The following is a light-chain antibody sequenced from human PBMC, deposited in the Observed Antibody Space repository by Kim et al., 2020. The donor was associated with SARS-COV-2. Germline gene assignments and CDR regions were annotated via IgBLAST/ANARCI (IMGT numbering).Light chain of an antibody. CDR2: KDS. CDR1: ALPKQY. J-gene: IGLJ1*01. CDR3: QSVDSSGTYYV. Sequence: SYELTQPPSVSVSPGQTARITCSGDALPKQYAYWYQQKPGQAPVLLIYKDSERPSGIPERFSGSSSGTTVTLTISGVQAEDEADYFCQSVDSSGTYYVFGAGNKVTV. V-gene: IGLV3-25*03.